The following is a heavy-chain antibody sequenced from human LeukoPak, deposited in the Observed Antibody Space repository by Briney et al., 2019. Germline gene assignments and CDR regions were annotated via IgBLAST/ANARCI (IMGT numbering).Heavy chain of an antibody. CDR2: IKRNFEGATQ. CDR1: GFILGNAW. Sequence: GGSLRLSCAASGFILGNAWMSWVRQAPGKGLEWVGHIKRNFEGATQHYAASVKGRFSISKDESKNVVFLQMSSLKTEDTAVYFCTTEGFTYGHHSFDSWGQGTLVTVSS. J-gene: IGHJ4*02. V-gene: IGHV3-15*06. CDR3: TTEGFTYGHHSFDS. D-gene: IGHD5-18*01.